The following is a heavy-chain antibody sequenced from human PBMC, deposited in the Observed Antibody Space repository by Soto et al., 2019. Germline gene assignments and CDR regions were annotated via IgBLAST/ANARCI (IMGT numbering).Heavy chain of an antibody. CDR1: GFTFSNYW. V-gene: IGHV3-74*01. Sequence: VGSLRLSCAASGFTFSNYWMHWVRQAPGKGLVWVSRINSDGSSTSYADSVKGRFTISRDNAKNTLYLQMNSLRAEDTAVYYCARDTLELLYYFDYWGQGTLVPSPQ. J-gene: IGHJ4*02. CDR3: ARDTLELLYYFDY. CDR2: INSDGSST. D-gene: IGHD1-7*01.